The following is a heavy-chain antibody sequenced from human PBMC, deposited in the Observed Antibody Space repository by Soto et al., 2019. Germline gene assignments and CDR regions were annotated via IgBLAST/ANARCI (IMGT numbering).Heavy chain of an antibody. Sequence: SETLSVTCPVSGFAISGYYLTLIRQSAGKGLEWIGRIYSSGGTKYNPSLQSRVTMSLDTSKNKFSLRLTSVTAADTAVYYCARGQRFSDSFDPWGQGTFVTVSS. V-gene: IGHV4-4*07. CDR2: IYSSGGT. J-gene: IGHJ5*02. CDR3: ARGQRFSDSFDP. CDR1: GFAISGYY. D-gene: IGHD3-3*01.